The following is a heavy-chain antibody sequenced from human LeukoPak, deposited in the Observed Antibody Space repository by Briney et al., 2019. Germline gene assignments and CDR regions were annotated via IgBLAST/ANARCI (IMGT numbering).Heavy chain of an antibody. V-gene: IGHV4-61*01. Sequence: PSETLSLTCTVSGGSISSSSYYWGWIRQPPGKGLERIGYIYYSGSTNYNPSLKSRVTISVDTSKNQFSLKLSSVTAADTAVYYCARDHRVVATTIGYYYYGMDVWGQGTTVTVSS. D-gene: IGHD5-12*01. CDR2: IYYSGST. J-gene: IGHJ6*02. CDR3: ARDHRVVATTIGYYYYGMDV. CDR1: GGSISSSSYY.